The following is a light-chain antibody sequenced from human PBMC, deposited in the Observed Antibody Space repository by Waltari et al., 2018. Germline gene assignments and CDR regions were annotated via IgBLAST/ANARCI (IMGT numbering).Light chain of an antibody. CDR3: QSYDTSLSVV. CDR2: GTS. V-gene: IGLV1-40*01. CDR1: GSNLGAGYD. Sequence: QSVLTQPPPVSGAPGQRVTIPCPGSGSNLGAGYDLHWYQQLPGKAPKLLIYGTSTRPLGVPDRYFGSQSGTSASLAITGLQAEDEADYYCQSYDTSLSVVFGGGTKLTVL. J-gene: IGLJ2*01.